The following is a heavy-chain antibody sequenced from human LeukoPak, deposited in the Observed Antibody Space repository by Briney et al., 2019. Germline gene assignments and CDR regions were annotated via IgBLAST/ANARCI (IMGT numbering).Heavy chain of an antibody. CDR1: GGTFSSYA. Sequence: PGSSVKVSCKASGGTFSSYAISWVRQAPGQGLEWMGGIIPIFGTANYAQKFQGRVTITTDESTSTAYMELSSLRSEDTAVYYCARLGVGTGTTIHDYWGQGTLVTVSS. J-gene: IGHJ4*02. CDR2: IIPIFGTA. CDR3: ARLGVGTGTTIHDY. D-gene: IGHD1-7*01. V-gene: IGHV1-69*05.